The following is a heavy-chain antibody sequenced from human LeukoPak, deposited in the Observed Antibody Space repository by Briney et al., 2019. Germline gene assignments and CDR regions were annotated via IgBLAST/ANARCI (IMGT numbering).Heavy chain of an antibody. J-gene: IGHJ4*02. D-gene: IGHD6-19*01. CDR3: ASGCTASTF. CDR2: IKQDGSEK. Sequence: PGGSLRLSCVASGFTFSDYWMTWVRQAPGKGLEWVANIKQDGSEKYFVESVKGRFTISRDNARNSVYLQMSNLRGEDTALYYCASGCTASTFWGQGTLVTVSS. V-gene: IGHV3-7*01. CDR1: GFTFSDYW.